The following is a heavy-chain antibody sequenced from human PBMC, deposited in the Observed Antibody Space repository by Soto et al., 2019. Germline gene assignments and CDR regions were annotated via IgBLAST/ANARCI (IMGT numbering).Heavy chain of an antibody. CDR2: ISRSGSTR. J-gene: IGHJ6*02. Sequence: GGSLRLSCAVSGFTFTTYEMNWVRQAPGKGLEWVSDISRSGSTRYYADSVKGRFTISRDNAKNSLYLQMNSLRAEDTAVYYCARGDYYGSGSTYGMDVWGQGTTVTVSS. D-gene: IGHD3-10*01. CDR1: GFTFTTYE. V-gene: IGHV3-48*03. CDR3: ARGDYYGSGSTYGMDV.